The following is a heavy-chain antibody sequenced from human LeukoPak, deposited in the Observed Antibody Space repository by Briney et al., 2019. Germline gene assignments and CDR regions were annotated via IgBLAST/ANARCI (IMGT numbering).Heavy chain of an antibody. CDR2: INPNSGGT. CDR1: GYTFTGYY. J-gene: IGHJ6*03. Sequence: ASVKVSCKASGYTFTGYYMHWVRQAPGQGLEWMGWINPNSGGTNYAQKFQGRVTMTRDTSISTAYMELSRLRSDDTAVYYCARAVGYSGYDYHYYYYMDVWGKGTTVTISS. D-gene: IGHD5-12*01. V-gene: IGHV1-2*02. CDR3: ARAVGYSGYDYHYYYYMDV.